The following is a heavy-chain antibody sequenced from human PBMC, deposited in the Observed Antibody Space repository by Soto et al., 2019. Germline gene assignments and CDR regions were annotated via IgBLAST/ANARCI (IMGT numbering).Heavy chain of an antibody. V-gene: IGHV5-10-1*01. D-gene: IGHD6-25*01. Sequence: GESLKISCKASGYIFTNYWISWVRQMPGKGLEWMGRIDPSSDSYTNYSPSFQGHVTISADKSVTTVYLQWSSLEPSDTATYFCARLGSSDWPDDHWGQGTLVTVSS. J-gene: IGHJ4*01. CDR3: ARLGSSDWPDDH. CDR1: GYIFTNYW. CDR2: IDPSSDSYT.